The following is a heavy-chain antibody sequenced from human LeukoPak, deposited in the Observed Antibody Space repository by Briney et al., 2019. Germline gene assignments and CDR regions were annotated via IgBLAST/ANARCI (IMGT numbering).Heavy chain of an antibody. CDR1: GFTFSSYS. V-gene: IGHV3-21*04. D-gene: IGHD6-13*01. CDR2: ISSSSSYI. CDR3: AKDFVAAAGSHFDY. J-gene: IGHJ4*02. Sequence: PGGSLRLSCAASGFTFSSYSMNWVRQAPGKGLEWVSSISSSSSYIYYADSVKGRFTISRDNSKNTLYLQMNSLRAEDTAVYYCAKDFVAAAGSHFDYWGQGTLVTVSS.